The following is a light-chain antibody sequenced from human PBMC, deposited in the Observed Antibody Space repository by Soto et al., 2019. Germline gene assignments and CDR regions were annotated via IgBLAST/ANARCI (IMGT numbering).Light chain of an antibody. J-gene: IGLJ1*01. V-gene: IGLV2-14*01. Sequence: QSALTQPASVSGSLGQSITISCTGTSNDIGAHYYVSWYQHHPGKAPKLIIFEVDRRPSGVSGRFSGSKSGNAASLTISGLQAEDEADYYCNSYTSSSTYVFGTGTKLTVL. CDR3: NSYTSSSTYV. CDR1: SNDIGAHYY. CDR2: EVD.